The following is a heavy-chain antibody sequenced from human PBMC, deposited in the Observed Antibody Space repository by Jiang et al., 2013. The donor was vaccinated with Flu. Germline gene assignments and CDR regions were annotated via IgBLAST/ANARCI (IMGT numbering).Heavy chain of an antibody. CDR1: GGTFSSYA. D-gene: IGHD3-22*01. J-gene: IGHJ4*02. Sequence: GAEVKKPGSSVKVSCKASGGTFSSYAISWVRQAPGQGLEWMGRIIPILGIANYAQKFQGRVTITADKSTSTAYMELSSLRSEDTAVYYCARDGGLLGYDSSGSYFDYWGQGTLVTVSS. CDR3: ARDGGLLGYDSSGSYFDY. V-gene: IGHV1-69*04. CDR2: IIPILGIA.